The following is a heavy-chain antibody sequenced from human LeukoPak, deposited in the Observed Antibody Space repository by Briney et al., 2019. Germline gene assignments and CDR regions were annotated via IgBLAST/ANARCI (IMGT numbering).Heavy chain of an antibody. J-gene: IGHJ4*02. V-gene: IGHV3-43D*03. CDR2: ISWDGGST. Sequence: GGSLRLSCAASGFAFDDYAMHWVRQAPGKGLEWVSPISWDGGSTYYADSVKGRFTISRDNSKNTVYLQMNSLRAEDTAVYYCARDLSLIALTDWGQGTLVTVSS. CDR3: ARDLSLIALTD. CDR1: GFAFDDYA. D-gene: IGHD3-22*01.